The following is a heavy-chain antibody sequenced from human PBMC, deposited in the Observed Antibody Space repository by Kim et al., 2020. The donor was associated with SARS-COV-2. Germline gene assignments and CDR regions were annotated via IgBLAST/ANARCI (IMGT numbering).Heavy chain of an antibody. CDR3: TSSDYDSSGYLYFQH. CDR2: VRSKANSYAT. D-gene: IGHD3-22*01. V-gene: IGHV3-73*01. CDR1: GFTFSASA. Sequence: GGSLRLSCAASGFTFSASAMHWVRQAAGKGLEWVGRVRSKANSYATAYAASVEGRFAISRDDSKNTAYLQMNSLKTEDTAVYYCTSSDYDSSGYLYFQHWGQGTLVTVSS. J-gene: IGHJ1*01.